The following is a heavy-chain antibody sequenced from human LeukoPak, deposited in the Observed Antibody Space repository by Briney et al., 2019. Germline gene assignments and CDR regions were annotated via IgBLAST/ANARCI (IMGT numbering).Heavy chain of an antibody. CDR2: IYTSGST. CDR3: AREGYDFWSGYYDY. V-gene: IGHV4-61*02. CDR1: GVSISSGSYY. Sequence: SETLSLTCTVSGVSISSGSYYWSWIRQPAGKGLEWIGRIYTSGSTNYNPSLKSRVTISVDTSKNQFSLKLSSVTAADTAVYYCAREGYDFWSGYYDYWGQGTLVTVSS. D-gene: IGHD3-3*01. J-gene: IGHJ4*02.